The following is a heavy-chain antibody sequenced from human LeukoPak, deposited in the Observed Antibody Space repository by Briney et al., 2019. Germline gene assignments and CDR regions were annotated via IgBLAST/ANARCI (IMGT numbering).Heavy chain of an antibody. CDR2: ISSDGSNK. D-gene: IGHD3-3*01. V-gene: IGHV3-30-3*01. CDR3: AKAGWSAYYRGIDY. Sequence: GRSLRLSCAASGFTFSTYAMYWGGQAPGKGLEWVAVISSDGSNKFYADSVKGRFTISRDNSKNTLYLQMNSLRAEDTAEHYCAKAGWSAYYRGIDYWGQGTLVTVSS. J-gene: IGHJ4*02. CDR1: GFTFSTYA.